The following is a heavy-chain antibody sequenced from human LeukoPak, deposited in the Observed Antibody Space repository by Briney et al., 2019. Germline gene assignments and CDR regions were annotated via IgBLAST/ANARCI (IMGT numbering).Heavy chain of an antibody. Sequence: GGSLRLSCAASGFTFSSYGMHWVRQAPGKGLEWVAVISFDGSNEDYADSVKGRFTISRDNSKNTLYLQMNSLRAEDTAVYYCARDINGDYVPYGMDVWGQGTTVTVS. CDR2: ISFDGSNE. CDR1: GFTFSSYG. D-gene: IGHD4-17*01. J-gene: IGHJ6*02. CDR3: ARDINGDYVPYGMDV. V-gene: IGHV3-30*03.